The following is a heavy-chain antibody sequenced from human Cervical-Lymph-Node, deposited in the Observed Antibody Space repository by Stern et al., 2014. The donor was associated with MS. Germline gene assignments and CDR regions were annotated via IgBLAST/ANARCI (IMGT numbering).Heavy chain of an antibody. V-gene: IGHV3-30*18. CDR3: AKVGAEGGMGV. Sequence: VQLVESGGGVVQPGRSLRLSCAASGYTFSHYGMHWVRQAPGKGLEWVALISNDGNNKYYAESVKGRFTVSRDSSMNTVYLQMNSLSGEDTAVYYCAKVGAEGGMGVWGQGTTVTVSS. CDR2: ISNDGNNK. CDR1: GYTFSHYG. J-gene: IGHJ6*02. D-gene: IGHD3-10*01.